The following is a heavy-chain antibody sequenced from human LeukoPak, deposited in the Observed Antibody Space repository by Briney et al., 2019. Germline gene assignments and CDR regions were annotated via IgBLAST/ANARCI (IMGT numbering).Heavy chain of an antibody. Sequence: PSETLSLTCTVSGDSISADYWSWIRQAPGKGLEWIGYIYDRGTSNYNPSLKSRVTISVDTSKNQFSLRLSSVTAADTAVYFCARDTQHRYGRYFDRWGQGALVTVSS. CDR3: ARDTQHRYGRYFDR. V-gene: IGHV4-59*12. J-gene: IGHJ4*02. CDR1: GDSISADY. CDR2: IYDRGTS. D-gene: IGHD5-18*01.